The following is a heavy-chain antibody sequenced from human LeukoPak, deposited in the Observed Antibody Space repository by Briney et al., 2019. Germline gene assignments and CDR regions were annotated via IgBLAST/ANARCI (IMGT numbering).Heavy chain of an antibody. Sequence: PGGSLRLSCAASGSTFSSYWMSWVRQAPGKGLEWVANIKQDGSEKYYVDSVKGQFTISRDNAKNSLYLQMNSLRAEDTAVYYCARGYNYGTFWGQGTLVTVSS. CDR2: IKQDGSEK. D-gene: IGHD5-18*01. CDR3: ARGYNYGTF. V-gene: IGHV3-7*04. CDR1: GSTFSSYW. J-gene: IGHJ4*02.